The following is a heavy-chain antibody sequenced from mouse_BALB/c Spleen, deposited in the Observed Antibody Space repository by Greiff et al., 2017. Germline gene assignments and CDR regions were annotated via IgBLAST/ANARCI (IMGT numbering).Heavy chain of an antibody. D-gene: IGHD1-1*01. J-gene: IGHJ4*01. Sequence: EVKLVESGPGLVKPSQSLSLTCTVTGYSITSDYAWNWIRQFPGNKLEWMGYISYSGSTSYNPSLKSRISITRDTSKNQFFLQLNSVTTEDTATYYCARYYYGSDGAMDYWGQGTSVTVSS. CDR2: ISYSGST. CDR1: GYSITSDYA. V-gene: IGHV3-2*02. CDR3: ARYYYGSDGAMDY.